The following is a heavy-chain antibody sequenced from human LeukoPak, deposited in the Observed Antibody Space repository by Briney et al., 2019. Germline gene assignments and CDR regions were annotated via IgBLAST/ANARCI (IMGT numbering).Heavy chain of an antibody. J-gene: IGHJ4*02. Sequence: GGSLRLSCAASGFTFSSYSMNWVRQAPGKGLEWVSSIMTSTNYIYYADSVKGRFTISRDNTKNSLFLQMNSLRAEDTAVYYCAMWGREGYGGFDYWGQGTLVTVSS. CDR3: AMWGREGYGGFDY. CDR2: IMTSTNYI. D-gene: IGHD5-24*01. CDR1: GFTFSSYS. V-gene: IGHV3-21*01.